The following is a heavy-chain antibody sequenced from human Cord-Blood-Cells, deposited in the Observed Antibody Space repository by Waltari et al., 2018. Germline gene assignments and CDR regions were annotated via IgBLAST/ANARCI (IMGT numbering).Heavy chain of an antibody. D-gene: IGHD1-26*01. CDR1: GYTFTGSY. CDR3: ARARWELLLDY. J-gene: IGHJ4*02. V-gene: IGHV1-2*06. CDR2: NNPSRGGT. Sequence: QVQLVQSGAEVKKPGASVKVSCKASGYTFTGSYMHWVRQAPGQGLEWKGRNNPSRGGTNDAQKFQGRVTMTRDTSISTAYMELSRLRSDDTAVYYCARARWELLLDYWGQGTLVTVSS.